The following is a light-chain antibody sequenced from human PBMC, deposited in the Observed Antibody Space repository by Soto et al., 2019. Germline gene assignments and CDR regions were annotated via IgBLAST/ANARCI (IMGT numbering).Light chain of an antibody. Sequence: QSALTQPPSASGSPGQSVTISCTGTSSDVGGYNYVSWYQQHPGKAPKLMIYEVSKRPSGVPDRFSGSKSGYTASLTVSGLQAEDEADYYCSSYAGSNCQAVFGGGTKLTGL. CDR2: EVS. J-gene: IGLJ2*01. CDR3: SSYAGSNCQAV. V-gene: IGLV2-8*01. CDR1: SSDVGGYNY.